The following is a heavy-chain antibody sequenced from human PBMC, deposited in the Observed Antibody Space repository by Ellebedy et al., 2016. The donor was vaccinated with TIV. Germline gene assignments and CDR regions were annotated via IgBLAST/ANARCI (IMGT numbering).Heavy chain of an antibody. V-gene: IGHV1-69*13. CDR2: IIPIFGTA. CDR3: ARDHDGSPRGPAAIGLDY. CDR1: GGTFSSYA. J-gene: IGHJ4*02. D-gene: IGHD2-2*01. Sequence: ASVKVSCKASGGTFSSYAISWVRQAPGQGLEWMGGIIPIFGTANYAQKFQGRVTITADESTSTAYMELSSLRSEDTAVYYCARDHDGSPRGPAAIGLDYWGQGTLVTVSS.